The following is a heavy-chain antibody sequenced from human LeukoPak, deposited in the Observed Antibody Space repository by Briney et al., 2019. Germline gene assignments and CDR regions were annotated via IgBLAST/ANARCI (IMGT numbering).Heavy chain of an antibody. CDR1: GFTFSSYS. CDR2: ISSSSSYI. Sequence: GGSLRLSCAASGFTFSSYSMNWARHAPGKGLEWVSSISSSSSYIYYADSVKCRFTISRDNAKNSLYLQMNSLRAEDTAVYYRASALAVAGTSFGYWGQGTLVTVSS. CDR3: ASALAVAGTSFGY. V-gene: IGHV3-21*01. J-gene: IGHJ4*02. D-gene: IGHD6-19*01.